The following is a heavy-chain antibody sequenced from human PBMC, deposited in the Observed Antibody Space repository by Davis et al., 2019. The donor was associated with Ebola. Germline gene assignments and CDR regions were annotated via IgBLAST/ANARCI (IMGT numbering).Heavy chain of an antibody. Sequence: GGSLRLSCAASGFTFSSYAMSWVRQAPGKGLEWVSGISGSGGGTFYADPVKGRLTISRDNYKNTLSLQMNSLRAEDTAVYYCAKTHCSGGSCYGMDVWGQGTTVTVSS. J-gene: IGHJ6*02. CDR3: AKTHCSGGSCYGMDV. V-gene: IGHV3-23*01. CDR2: ISGSGGGT. CDR1: GFTFSSYA. D-gene: IGHD2-15*01.